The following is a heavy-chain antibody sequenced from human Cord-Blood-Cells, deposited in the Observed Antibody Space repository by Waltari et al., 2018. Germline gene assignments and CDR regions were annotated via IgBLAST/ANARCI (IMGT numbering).Heavy chain of an antibody. CDR3: ARSLTGNRYYFDY. J-gene: IGHJ4*02. CDR1: GYTFTGYY. D-gene: IGHD7-27*01. CDR2: INPNSGGT. Sequence: QVQLVQSGAEVKKPGASVKVSCKASGYTFTGYYMHWVRQAPGQGLEWMGLINPNSGGTNYAQKFQGWVTMTRDTSISTAYMELSRLRSDDTAVYYCARSLTGNRYYFDYWGQGTLVTVSS. V-gene: IGHV1-2*04.